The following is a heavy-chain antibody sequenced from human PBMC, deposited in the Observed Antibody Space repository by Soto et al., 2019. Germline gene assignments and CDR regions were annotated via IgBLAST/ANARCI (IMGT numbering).Heavy chain of an antibody. CDR3: ARHTYGNNRYYFDL. D-gene: IGHD4-17*01. J-gene: IGHJ4*02. CDR1: GGSVSSSSYY. V-gene: IGHV4-39*01. CDR2: VYSSGST. Sequence: QLQLQESGPGLVKPSETLSLTCTVSGGSVSSSSYYWGWIRQPPGKGLEWVGSVYSSGSTYYNPSLKSRVTVSVDTSKTQFPLHLSSVTAADKAVYYCARHTYGNNRYYFDLWGQGTLVTVSS.